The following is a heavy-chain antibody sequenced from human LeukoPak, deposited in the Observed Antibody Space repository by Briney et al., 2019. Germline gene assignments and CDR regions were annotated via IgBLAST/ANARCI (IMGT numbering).Heavy chain of an antibody. V-gene: IGHV3-30*02. CDR1: GFSFSSYN. Sequence: GGSLRLSCAVSGFSFSSYNMNWVLQAPGKGLEWVAFIRHDGSNKYCADSVKGRFTISRDNSKNTLSLQMNSLRPEDTAVYYCGRDLASGYSYGVDYWGQGTLVTVSS. J-gene: IGHJ4*02. D-gene: IGHD5-18*01. CDR3: GRDLASGYSYGVDY. CDR2: IRHDGSNK.